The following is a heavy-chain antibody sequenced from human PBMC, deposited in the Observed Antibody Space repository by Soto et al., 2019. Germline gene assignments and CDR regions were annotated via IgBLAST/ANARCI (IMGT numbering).Heavy chain of an antibody. Sequence: GESLKISFKGSGYSITSYWISWVRQLPGKGLEWMGRIDPSDSYTNYSPSFQGHVTISADKSISTAYLQWSSLKASDTAMYYCASSYRYLGAFDIWGQGTMVTVSS. J-gene: IGHJ3*02. CDR2: IDPSDSYT. CDR1: GYSITSYW. D-gene: IGHD2-2*02. CDR3: ASSYRYLGAFDI. V-gene: IGHV5-10-1*01.